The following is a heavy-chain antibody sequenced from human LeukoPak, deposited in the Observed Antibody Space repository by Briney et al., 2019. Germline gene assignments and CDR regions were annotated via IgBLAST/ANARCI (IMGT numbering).Heavy chain of an antibody. Sequence: GGSLRLSCAASGFTFSSYGMHWVRQAPGQGLEWVSGVSTSGGSTYYADSVKGRFTISRDNSKNTLHLQMNSLRAEDTAVYCCARSTVTPGHWGQGTLVTVSS. CDR3: ARSTVTPGH. CDR2: VSTSGGST. V-gene: IGHV3-23*01. J-gene: IGHJ4*02. CDR1: GFTFSSYG. D-gene: IGHD4-17*01.